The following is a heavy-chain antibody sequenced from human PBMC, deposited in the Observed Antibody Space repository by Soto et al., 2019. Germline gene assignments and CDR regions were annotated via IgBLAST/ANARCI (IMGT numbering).Heavy chain of an antibody. J-gene: IGHJ6*02. V-gene: IGHV4-59*01. CDR3: ARDRYPTYYYYGMDV. CDR2: IYYSGST. CDR1: GGSISSYY. Sequence: SETLSLTCTVSGGSISSYYWSWIRQPPGKGLEWIGYIYYSGSTNYNPSLKSRVTISVDTSKNQFSLKLSSVTAADTAVYYCARDRYPTYYYYGMDVWGQGTTVTVSS. D-gene: IGHD1-20*01.